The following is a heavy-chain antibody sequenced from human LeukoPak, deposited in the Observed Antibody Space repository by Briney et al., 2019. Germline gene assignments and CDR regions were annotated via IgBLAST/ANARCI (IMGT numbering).Heavy chain of an antibody. V-gene: IGHV4-4*07. Sequence: KPSETLSLTCTVSGGSISSYYWSWIRQPAGKGLEWIVRIYASGSTNYNPSLKSRVTMSVDTSKNQFSLKLSSVTAADTAVYYCARDIYGDVRNWFDPWGQGTLVTVSS. CDR2: IYASGST. CDR1: GGSISSYY. J-gene: IGHJ5*02. CDR3: ARDIYGDVRNWFDP. D-gene: IGHD4-17*01.